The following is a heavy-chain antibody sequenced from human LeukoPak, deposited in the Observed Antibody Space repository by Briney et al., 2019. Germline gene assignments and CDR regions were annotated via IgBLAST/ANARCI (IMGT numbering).Heavy chain of an antibody. J-gene: IGHJ4*02. V-gene: IGHV3-23*01. D-gene: IGHD3-3*01. CDR1: GFTFSSYD. CDR2: IDRGVGST. CDR3: VKDTIFTVDPFDY. Sequence: GGSLRLSCAASGFTFSSYDLSWVRQAPGKGLECVAAIDRGVGSTYYADSVKGRFTISRDNSKNTLYLEMNSLRAEDTALYYCVKDTIFTVDPFDYWGQGTLVTVSS.